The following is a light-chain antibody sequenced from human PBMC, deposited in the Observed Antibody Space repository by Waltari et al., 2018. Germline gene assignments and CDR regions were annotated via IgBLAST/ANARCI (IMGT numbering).Light chain of an antibody. V-gene: IGKV4-1*01. CDR2: WAS. J-gene: IGKJ2*01. Sequence: DIVMTQPPDSPAVPLGARATITCKSSQSVLYSSNNKNYLAWYQQRPGQPPELLIYWASTRESGVPDRFSGSGSGTDFTLTISSLQAEDVAVYYCQQYYSTPVTFGQGTKLEIK. CDR1: QSVLYSSNNKNY. CDR3: QQYYSTPVT.